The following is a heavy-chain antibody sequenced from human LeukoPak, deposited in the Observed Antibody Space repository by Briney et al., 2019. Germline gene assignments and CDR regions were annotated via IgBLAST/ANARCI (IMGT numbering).Heavy chain of an antibody. CDR1: GGTFSNYA. V-gene: IGHV1-69*06. D-gene: IGHD5-18*01. J-gene: IGHJ6*02. CDR3: ARGGGQLWSYGMDV. Sequence: SVKVSCKASGGTFSNYAISWVRQAPGQGLEWMGGIIPIFGTANYAQKFQGRVTITADKSTSTAYMELSSLRSEDTAVYYCARGGGQLWSYGMDVWGQGTTVTVSS. CDR2: IIPIFGTA.